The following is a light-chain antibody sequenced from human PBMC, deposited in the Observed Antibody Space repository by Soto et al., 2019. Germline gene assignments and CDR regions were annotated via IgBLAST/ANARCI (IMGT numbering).Light chain of an antibody. CDR3: QQYNNWPPL. CDR1: QSLSSN. Sequence: EIVMTQSPATLSVSPGERATLSCRASQSLSSNLAWYQQKPGQAPRLLIYGASTRATGIPARFSGSGSGTKFTLTISRLQSEDFAVYYCQQYNNWPPLFGPGTKVDIK. J-gene: IGKJ3*01. CDR2: GAS. V-gene: IGKV3-15*01.